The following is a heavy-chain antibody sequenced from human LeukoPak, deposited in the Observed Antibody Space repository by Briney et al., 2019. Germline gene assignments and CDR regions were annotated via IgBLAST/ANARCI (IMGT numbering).Heavy chain of an antibody. CDR2: ISAYNGNR. CDR1: GYTFTSYG. V-gene: IGHV1-18*01. CDR3: AREPDDYGGNSGDY. J-gene: IGHJ4*02. Sequence: ASVNVSCKASGYTFTSYGISWVRQAPGQGLEWMGWISAYNGNRNYAQKLQGRVTMTTDTSTSTAYMELRSLRSDDTAVYYCAREPDDYGGNSGDYWGQGTLVTVSS. D-gene: IGHD4-23*01.